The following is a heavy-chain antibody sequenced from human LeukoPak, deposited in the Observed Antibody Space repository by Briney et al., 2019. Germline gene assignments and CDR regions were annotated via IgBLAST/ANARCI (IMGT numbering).Heavy chain of an antibody. J-gene: IGHJ4*02. CDR2: IYSGGST. V-gene: IGHV3-53*01. CDR3: AKAPLGVMIVVVITTDY. CDR1: GFTVSSNY. D-gene: IGHD3-22*01. Sequence: PGGSLRLSCAASGFTVSSNYMSWVRQAPGKGLEWVSVIYSGGSTHYADSVKGRFTISRDNSKNTLYLQMNSLRAEDTAVYYCAKAPLGVMIVVVITTDYWGQGTLVTVSS.